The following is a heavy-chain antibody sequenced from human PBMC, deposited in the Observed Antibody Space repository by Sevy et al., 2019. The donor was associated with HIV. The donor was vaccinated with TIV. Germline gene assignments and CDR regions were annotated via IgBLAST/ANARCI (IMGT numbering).Heavy chain of an antibody. V-gene: IGHV3-7*01. Sequence: GGSLRLSCAASGFTFSSYWMTWVHQAPGKGLEWVANINRDGSTKNYVDSVKGRFTISRDNAKNSLYLEMNSLRAEDTAVYYCARDDRPSGWLFDYWGQGTLVTVSS. D-gene: IGHD6-19*01. J-gene: IGHJ4*02. CDR3: ARDDRPSGWLFDY. CDR2: INRDGSTK. CDR1: GFTFSSYW.